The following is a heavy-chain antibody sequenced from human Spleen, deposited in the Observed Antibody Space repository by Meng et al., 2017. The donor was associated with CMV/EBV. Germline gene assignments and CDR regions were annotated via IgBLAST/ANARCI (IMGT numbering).Heavy chain of an antibody. CDR2: IYYNGNT. D-gene: IGHD4-11*01. J-gene: IGHJ5*02. V-gene: IGHV4-39*07. CDR1: GGYMGRGTYH. Sequence: LTCTVAGGYMGRGTYHWASRRQPPGKGLEWIGSIYYNGNTFYNPSLKSRVTISGDTSKNQFSLKVNSLTAADTAVYYCALTTDNWFDPWGHGILVTVSS. CDR3: ALTTDNWFDP.